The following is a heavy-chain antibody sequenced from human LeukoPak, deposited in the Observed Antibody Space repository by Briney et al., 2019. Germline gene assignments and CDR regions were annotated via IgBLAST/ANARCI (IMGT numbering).Heavy chain of an antibody. J-gene: IGHJ4*02. D-gene: IGHD1-26*01. CDR2: ISPITGGT. V-gene: IGHV1-2*02. CDR3: ARGRGSGSRTYYFDY. CDR1: GYTFTDYF. Sequence: VASVKVSCKASGYTFTDYFLHWVRQAPGQGLEWLAWISPITGGTKYAQKFQGRVTLTRDTSISTAYMELSRLRSDDTAVYFCARGRGSGSRTYYFDYWGQGTLVTVSS.